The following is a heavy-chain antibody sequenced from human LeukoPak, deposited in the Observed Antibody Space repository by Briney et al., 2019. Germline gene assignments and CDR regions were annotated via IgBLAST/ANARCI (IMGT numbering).Heavy chain of an antibody. CDR1: GFTVISNF. CDR3: ARDREVGDGIDSFDI. CDR2: IYSGGST. V-gene: IGHV3-66*01. D-gene: IGHD3-16*01. Sequence: GSLRLSCAASGFTVISNFMTWVRQAPGKGLEWVSVIYSGGSTYYAESVKGRFTISRDNSKNTLYLQMNSLRAEDTAVYYCARDREVGDGIDSFDIWGQGTMVTVSS. J-gene: IGHJ3*02.